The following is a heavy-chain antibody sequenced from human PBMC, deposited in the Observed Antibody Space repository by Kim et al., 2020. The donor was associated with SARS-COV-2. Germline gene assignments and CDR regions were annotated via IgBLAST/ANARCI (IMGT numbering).Heavy chain of an antibody. CDR1: GFTFSSYG. CDR2: IWYDGSNK. J-gene: IGHJ6*02. CDR3: ARDKTYCSSTSCHYYYYYYGMDV. D-gene: IGHD2-2*01. Sequence: GGSLILSCAASGFTFSSYGMHWVRQAPGKGLEWVAVIWYDGSNKYYADSVKGRFTISRDNSKNTLYLQMNSLRAEDTAVYYCARDKTYCSSTSCHYYYYYYGMDVWGQGTTVTVSS. V-gene: IGHV3-33*01.